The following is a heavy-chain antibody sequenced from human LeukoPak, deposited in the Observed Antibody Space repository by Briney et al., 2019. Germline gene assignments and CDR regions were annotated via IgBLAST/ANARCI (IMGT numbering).Heavy chain of an antibody. CDR2: IYYSGST. J-gene: IGHJ4*02. D-gene: IGHD6-13*01. V-gene: IGHV4-30-4*01. Sequence: SQTLSLTCTVSGGSISSGDSYWSWIRQPPGKGLEWIGYIYYSGSTYYNPSLKSRVTISVDTSKNQFSLKLSSVTAADTAVYYCARVSITAAGTYYFDYWGQGTLVTVSS. CDR3: ARVSITAAGTYYFDY. CDR1: GGSISSGDSY.